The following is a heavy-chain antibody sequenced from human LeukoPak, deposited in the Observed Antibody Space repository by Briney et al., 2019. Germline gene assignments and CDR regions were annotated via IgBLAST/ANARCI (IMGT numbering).Heavy chain of an antibody. CDR1: GFTFTNYG. Sequence: GGSLRLSCSASGFTFTNYGMSWVRQAPGKGLEWVSGLSGSGDGQFYADSVEGRFTISRDIFNNIWYLHMNSLRAEDTAVYYCAKGCQCPSGLSSWFDPRGQGTLVAVSS. CDR3: AKGCQCPSGLSSWFDP. V-gene: IGHV3-23*01. CDR2: LSGSGDGQ. D-gene: IGHD1-14*01. J-gene: IGHJ5*02.